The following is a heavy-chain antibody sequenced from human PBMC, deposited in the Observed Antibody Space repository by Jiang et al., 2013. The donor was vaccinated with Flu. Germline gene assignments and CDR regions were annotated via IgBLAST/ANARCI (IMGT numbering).Heavy chain of an antibody. CDR2: ISSSSSYI. J-gene: IGHJ6*04. Sequence: QLLESGGGLVKPGGSLRLSCAASGFTFSSYSMNWVRQAPGKGLEWVSSISSSSSYIYYADSVKGRFTISRDNAKNSLYLQMNSLRAEDTAVYYCARVPAALTYYYYGMDVWGKGTTVTVSS. D-gene: IGHD2-2*01. CDR3: ARVPAALTYYYYGMDV. CDR1: GFTFSSYS. V-gene: IGHV3-21*01.